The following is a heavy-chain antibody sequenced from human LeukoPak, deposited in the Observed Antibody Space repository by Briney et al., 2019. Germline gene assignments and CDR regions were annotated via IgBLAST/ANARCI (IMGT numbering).Heavy chain of an antibody. Sequence: ASVTVSCKASGCTFSSYAISWVRQAPGRGLAWMGGIIPIFGTANYAQKFQGRVTITADESTNTAYMELSSLRSEDTAVYYCAREGLLWFGDQNLRKGFDYWGQGTLVTVSS. CDR3: AREGLLWFGDQNLRKGFDY. CDR2: IIPIFGTA. V-gene: IGHV1-69*13. J-gene: IGHJ4*02. CDR1: GCTFSSYA. D-gene: IGHD3-10*01.